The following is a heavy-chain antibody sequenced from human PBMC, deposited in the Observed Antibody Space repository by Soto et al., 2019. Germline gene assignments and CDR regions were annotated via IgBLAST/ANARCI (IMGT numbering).Heavy chain of an antibody. V-gene: IGHV1-69*13. CDR1: GGTFSSYA. D-gene: IGHD6-13*01. J-gene: IGHJ5*02. CDR2: ILPIFGTA. CDR3: ARVVAAAGTRWFDP. Sequence: SVKVSCKASGGTFSSYAISWVRQAPGQGLEWMGGILPIFGTANYAQKFQGRVTITADESTSTAYMELSSLRSEDTAVYYCARVVAAAGTRWFDPWGQGTLVTVSS.